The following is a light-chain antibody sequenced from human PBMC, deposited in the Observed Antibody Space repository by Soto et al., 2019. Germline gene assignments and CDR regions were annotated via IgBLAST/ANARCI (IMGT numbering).Light chain of an antibody. J-gene: IGKJ5*01. CDR2: AAS. V-gene: IGKV1-39*01. Sequence: DISMTQSPSSLSASVGDRVTITCRASQSISSYLNWYQQKPGKAPKILIYAASSLQSGVPSRFSGSGYGTEFTLTISSLQSEEFAVYYCQQYNNWPPRFGQGTRLDIK. CDR3: QQYNNWPPR. CDR1: QSISSY.